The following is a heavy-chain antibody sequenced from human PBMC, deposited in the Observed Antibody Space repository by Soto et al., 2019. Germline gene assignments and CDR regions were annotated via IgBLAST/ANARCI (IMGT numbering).Heavy chain of an antibody. CDR3: ARDRDYGGFDY. D-gene: IGHD4-17*01. V-gene: IGHV3-66*01. Sequence: GSLRLSCAASGFTVSISYMTWVRQAPGKGLEWVSVIYSIGTTYYADSVKGRFTISRDTSKNTLYLQMNSLRGEDTAVYYCARDRDYGGFDYWGHGTLVTVSS. CDR1: GFTVSISY. CDR2: IYSIGTT. J-gene: IGHJ4*01.